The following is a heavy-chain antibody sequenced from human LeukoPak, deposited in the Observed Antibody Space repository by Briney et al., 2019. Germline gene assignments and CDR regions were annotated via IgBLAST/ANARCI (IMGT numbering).Heavy chain of an antibody. CDR2: IKSKNVGGTT. V-gene: IGHV3-15*01. CDR1: GLTFSSSW. J-gene: IGHJ5*02. CDR3: TSHAAFDP. Sequence: GGSLRLSCAVSGLTFSSSWMDWVRQAPGKGLEWVGRIKSKNVGGTTDYAAPVKGRFTISRDDSKNTVYLQMNSLKIEDTAVYYCTSHAAFDPWGQGTLVTVSS.